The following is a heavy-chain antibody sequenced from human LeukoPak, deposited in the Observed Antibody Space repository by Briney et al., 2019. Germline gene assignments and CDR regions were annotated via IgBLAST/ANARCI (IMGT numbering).Heavy chain of an antibody. CDR1: GGSISSYY. CDR3: ARAVYYYDSSGYPYWYFDL. V-gene: IGHV4-59*01. D-gene: IGHD3-22*01. CDR2: IYYSGST. J-gene: IGHJ2*01. Sequence: SETLSLTCTVSGGSISSYYWSWLRQPPGKGLEWIGYIYYSGSTNYNPSLKSRVTISVDPSKNQFSLKLSSVTAADTAVYYCARAVYYYDSSGYPYWYFDLWGRGTLVTVSS.